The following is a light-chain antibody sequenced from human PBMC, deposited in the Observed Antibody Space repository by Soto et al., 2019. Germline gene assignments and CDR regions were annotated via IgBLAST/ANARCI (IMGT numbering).Light chain of an antibody. CDR2: GAS. CDR1: QNINIY. Sequence: EIVMTQSPLTLSVSPGERATLSCRASQNINIYLAWYQQRPGQAPRVLIYGASSRASGIPDRFSGSGSGTDFTLTINRLEPDDFAFYYCQQYKDWPPLTFGGGTRVEIK. V-gene: IGKV3D-15*01. J-gene: IGKJ4*01. CDR3: QQYKDWPPLT.